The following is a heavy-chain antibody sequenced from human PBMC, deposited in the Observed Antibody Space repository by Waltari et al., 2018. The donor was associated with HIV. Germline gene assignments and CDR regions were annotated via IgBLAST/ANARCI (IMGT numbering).Heavy chain of an antibody. V-gene: IGHV3-23*01. Sequence: EVQLLESGGGLVQPGGSLRLSCAASGFTFINYAMPWVRQAPGKGLEWVSVISGSGATTYYAASVKGRFTISRDNSKNTLYLQISSLRAEDTAVYYCAKRPSSSNLGWYFDYWGQGTLVTVSS. D-gene: IGHD6-6*01. CDR2: ISGSGATT. CDR3: AKRPSSSNLGWYFDY. CDR1: GFTFINYA. J-gene: IGHJ4*02.